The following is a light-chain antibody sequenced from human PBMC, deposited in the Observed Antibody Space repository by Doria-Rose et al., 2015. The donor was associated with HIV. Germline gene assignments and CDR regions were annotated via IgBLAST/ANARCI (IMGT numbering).Light chain of an antibody. J-gene: IGKJ1*01. CDR2: AAS. CDR3: QQTYSSPPWT. CDR1: QTVSTY. V-gene: IGKV1-39*01. Sequence: DIQLTQSPSSLSASIGDRVTITCRASQTVSTYLNWFQQEPGKAPKLLIYAASRLQSGVPSRFGGSGSGTDFTLTISGLQPGDFATYYCQQTYSSPPWTFGQGTKVEMK.